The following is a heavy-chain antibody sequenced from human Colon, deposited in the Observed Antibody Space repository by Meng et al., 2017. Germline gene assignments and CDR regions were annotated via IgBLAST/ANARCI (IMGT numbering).Heavy chain of an antibody. D-gene: IGHD1-14*01. J-gene: IGHJ4*02. CDR2: TDNSGRT. CDR3: ARGVTGGSGIQFDY. CDR1: CGSCCGYY. V-gene: IGHV4-34*01. Sequence: HGLMLEVCEALLKPLETLSLPWGVYCGSCCGYYWNRFRQSPGKGLEWIVQTDNSGRTIYNPSLKTRVTTSINTSKTQFSLNLTSATAADTFVYYCARGVTGGSGIQFDYWGQGTLVTVSS.